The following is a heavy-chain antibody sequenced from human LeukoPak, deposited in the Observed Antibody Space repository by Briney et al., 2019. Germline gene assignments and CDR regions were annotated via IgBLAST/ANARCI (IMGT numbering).Heavy chain of an antibody. D-gene: IGHD3-22*01. CDR2: VYYSVTT. J-gene: IGHJ4*02. CDR1: RGSISGYY. CDR3: ARGYSDSSGYYSIFDY. Sequence: SETLSLTCTVSRGSISGYYWSWIRQPPGKGLEWIGYVYYSVTTDYNPSLKSRVTISIDPSKNQFSLKLGSVTAADTGVYYCARGYSDSSGYYSIFDYWGQGTLVTVSS. V-gene: IGHV4-59*01.